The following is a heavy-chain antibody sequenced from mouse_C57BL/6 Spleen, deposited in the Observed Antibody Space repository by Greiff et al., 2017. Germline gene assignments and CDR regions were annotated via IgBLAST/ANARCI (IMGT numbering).Heavy chain of an antibody. CDR1: GYAFTNYL. CDR3: ARWGGSSWFAY. J-gene: IGHJ3*01. CDR2: INPGSGGT. Sequence: QVHVKQSGAELVRPGTSVKVSCKASGYAFTNYLIEWVKQRPGQGLEWIGVINPGSGGTNYNEKFKGKATLTADKSSSTAHMQLSSLTSEDSAVYFCARWGGSSWFAYWGQGTLVTVSA. V-gene: IGHV1-54*01. D-gene: IGHD1-1*02.